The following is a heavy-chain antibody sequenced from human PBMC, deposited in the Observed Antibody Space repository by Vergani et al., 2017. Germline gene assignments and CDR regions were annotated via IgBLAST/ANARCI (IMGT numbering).Heavy chain of an antibody. J-gene: IGHJ3*02. D-gene: IGHD4-17*01. V-gene: IGHV4-59*10. Sequence: QVQLQQWGAGLLKPSETLSLTCAVYGGSFSGYYWSWIRQPAGKGLEWIGRIYTSGSTNYNPSLKSRVTISVDTSKNQFSLKLSSVTAADTAVYYCARVHLTTASAFDIWGQGTMVTVSS. CDR2: IYTSGST. CDR3: ARVHLTTASAFDI. CDR1: GGSFSGYY.